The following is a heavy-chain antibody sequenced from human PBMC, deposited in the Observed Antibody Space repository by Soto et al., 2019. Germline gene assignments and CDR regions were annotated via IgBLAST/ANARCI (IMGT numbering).Heavy chain of an antibody. V-gene: IGHV1-18*01. D-gene: IGHD2-2*01. CDR3: ASCHLGYCSSTSCYGYKWFDP. J-gene: IGHJ5*02. CDR2: ISAYNGNT. Sequence: ASVKVSCKASGYTFTSYGISWVRQAPGQGLEWMGWISAYNGNTNYAQKLQGRVTMTTDTSTSTAYMELRSLRSDDTAVYYCASCHLGYCSSTSCYGYKWFDPWGQGTLVNVS. CDR1: GYTFTSYG.